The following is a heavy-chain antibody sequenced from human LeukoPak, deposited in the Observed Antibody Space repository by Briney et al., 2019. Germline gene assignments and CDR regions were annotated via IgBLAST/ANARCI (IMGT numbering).Heavy chain of an antibody. V-gene: IGHV5-51*01. CDR3: ARQVRYCSSTSCYTPGTTALDY. CDR2: IYPGDSDT. J-gene: IGHJ4*02. Sequence: GESLKISCKGSGYSFTSYWIGWVRQMPGKGLEWMGIIYPGDSDTRYSPSFQGQVTISADKSISTAYLQWSSLKASDTAMYYCARQVRYCSSTSCYTPGTTALDYWGQGTLVTVSS. CDR1: GYSFTSYW. D-gene: IGHD2-2*02.